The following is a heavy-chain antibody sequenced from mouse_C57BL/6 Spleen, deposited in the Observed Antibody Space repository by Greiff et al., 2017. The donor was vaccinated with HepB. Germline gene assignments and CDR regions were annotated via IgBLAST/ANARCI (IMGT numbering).Heavy chain of an antibody. Sequence: QVQLKESGPELVKPGASVKISCKASGYAFSSSWMNWVKQRPGKGLEWIGRIYPGDGDTNYNGKFKGKATLTADKSSSTAYMQLSSLTSEDSAVYFCASQLLITTVPDYWGQGTTLTVSS. CDR3: ASQLLITTVPDY. J-gene: IGHJ2*01. CDR1: GYAFSSSW. D-gene: IGHD1-1*01. V-gene: IGHV1-82*01. CDR2: IYPGDGDT.